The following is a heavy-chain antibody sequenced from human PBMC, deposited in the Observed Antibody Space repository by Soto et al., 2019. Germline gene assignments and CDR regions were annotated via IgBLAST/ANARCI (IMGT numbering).Heavy chain of an antibody. V-gene: IGHV3-7*01. J-gene: IGHJ4*01. Sequence: EVQLVESGGGLVQPGGSLRLSCAASGFTFGNYWMTWVRQAPGKGLEWLANINKDGSDAYHVDSVRGRFTISRDTAKSSLFLEMNSLRVEDTAVYFCARGGASFSESECWGHGTLVTVSS. CDR2: INKDGSDA. CDR1: GFTFGNYW. CDR3: ARGGASFSESEC. D-gene: IGHD3-3*01.